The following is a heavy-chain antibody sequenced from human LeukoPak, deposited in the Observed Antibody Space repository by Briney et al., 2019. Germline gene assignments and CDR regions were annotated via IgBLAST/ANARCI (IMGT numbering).Heavy chain of an antibody. CDR1: GFTFSSYW. CDR3: ARGAVGGGSEYFQY. V-gene: IGHV3-74*01. Sequence: PGGSLRLSCAASGFTFSSYWMHWVRQAPGEGLVWVSRINSDGRDTSYADSVKGRFTISRDIAKNTLYLEMNSLRAEDTAVYYCARGAVGGGSEYFQYWGQGTLVPVSS. CDR2: INSDGRDT. J-gene: IGHJ1*01. D-gene: IGHD6-19*01.